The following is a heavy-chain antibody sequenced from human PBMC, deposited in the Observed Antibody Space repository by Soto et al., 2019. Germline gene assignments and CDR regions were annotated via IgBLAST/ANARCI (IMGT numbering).Heavy chain of an antibody. CDR1: GFTFRSFT. D-gene: IGHD6-13*01. V-gene: IGHV3-21*02. CDR2: ISSNSAYI. CDR3: TRDASRDSSARGWFDP. J-gene: IGHJ5*02. Sequence: EVQLVESGGGLVKPGGSLRLSCAASGFTFRSFTMNWVRQAPGKGLEWVSTISSNSAYIYYTDALRGSFTISRDNAKNSRPIPVNTLRAEDTAVYYCTRDASRDSSARGWFDPWGPGTLVTVSS.